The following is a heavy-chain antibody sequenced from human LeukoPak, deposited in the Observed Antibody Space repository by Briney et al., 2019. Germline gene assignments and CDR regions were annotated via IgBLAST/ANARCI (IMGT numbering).Heavy chain of an antibody. CDR2: ILYDGSHQ. Sequence: GGSLRLSCAASGFFFRSYGMHWVRQAPGKGLEWVAVILYDGSHQYYADSVKGRFTISRENSKNTLYLQMNSLRPEDSAVYYCAKVRAPNDKDGTDVWGQGTTVTVSS. CDR1: GFFFRSYG. D-gene: IGHD2-8*01. V-gene: IGHV3-30*18. CDR3: AKVRAPNDKDGTDV. J-gene: IGHJ6*02.